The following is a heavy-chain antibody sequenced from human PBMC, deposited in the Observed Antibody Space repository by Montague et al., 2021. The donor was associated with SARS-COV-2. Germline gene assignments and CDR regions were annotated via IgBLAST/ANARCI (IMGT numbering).Heavy chain of an antibody. CDR1: GGSISTYY. V-gene: IGHV4-59*01. Sequence: SETLSLTCTVSGGSISTYYWSWIRQPPGTRLEWIGYVYYSGNTNYNPSLKSRVTISVDTSKNQFSLKLSSVTAADTAVYYCARALVPEEWLFGGDYYYYMDVWGKGTTVTVSS. CDR2: VYYSGNT. J-gene: IGHJ6*03. D-gene: IGHD3-3*01. CDR3: ARALVPEEWLFGGDYYYYMDV.